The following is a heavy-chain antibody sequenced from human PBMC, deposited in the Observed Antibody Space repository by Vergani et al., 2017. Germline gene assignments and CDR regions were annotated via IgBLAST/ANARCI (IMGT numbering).Heavy chain of an antibody. V-gene: IGHV3-7*01. Sequence: EVHLVESGGGLVQPGGSLRLSCVGSGFKLDEYWMSWVRQAPGKGLEWVADMKEDGADKKYVDSVKGRFTISRDNAKNSLFLQMNSLRAEDTAVYFCAREGQLVGPDLVYWGQGTLVTVCS. CDR2: MKEDGADK. D-gene: IGHD1-26*01. CDR1: GFKLDEYW. J-gene: IGHJ4*02. CDR3: AREGQLVGPDLVY.